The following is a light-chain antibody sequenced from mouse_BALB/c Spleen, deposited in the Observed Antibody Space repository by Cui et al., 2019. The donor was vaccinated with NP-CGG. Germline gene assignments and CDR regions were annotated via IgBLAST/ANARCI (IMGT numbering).Light chain of an antibody. CDR3: ALWYSNHWV. J-gene: IGLJ1*01. CDR2: GTN. CDR1: TGAVTTSNY. V-gene: IGLV1*01. Sequence: QVVETQESALTPSPGETVTLTCRSSTGAVTTSNYANWVQEKPDHLFTGLIGGTNNRAPGVPARFSGSLIGDKAALTITGAQTEDEAIYFCALWYSNHWVFGGGTKLTVL.